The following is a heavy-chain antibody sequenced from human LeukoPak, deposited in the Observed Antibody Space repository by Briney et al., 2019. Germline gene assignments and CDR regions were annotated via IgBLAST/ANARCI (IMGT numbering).Heavy chain of an antibody. J-gene: IGHJ4*02. Sequence: GRSLRLSCAASGFTFSSYGMHWVRQAPGKGLEWVAVISYDGSNKYYADSVKGRFTISRDNSKNTLYLQMNSLRAEDTAVYYCAKGWTYYYDSSRPAFDYWGQGTLDTVSS. CDR1: GFTFSSYG. CDR3: AKGWTYYYDSSRPAFDY. D-gene: IGHD3-22*01. CDR2: ISYDGSNK. V-gene: IGHV3-30*18.